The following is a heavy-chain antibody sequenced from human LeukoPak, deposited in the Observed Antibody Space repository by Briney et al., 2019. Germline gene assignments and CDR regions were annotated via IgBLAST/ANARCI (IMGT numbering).Heavy chain of an antibody. J-gene: IGHJ4*02. D-gene: IGHD3-9*01. CDR3: ARDPIRSDILAPDY. CDR1: GGSISTSNSY. V-gene: IGHV4-39*07. Sequence: SETLSLTCAVSGGSISTSNSYWGWIRRPPGKGLEWIGSIYYTGSTYYNPSLKSRVTISVDTSKNQFSLNLSSVTAADTAVYYCARDPIRSDILAPDYWGQGTLVTVSS. CDR2: IYYTGST.